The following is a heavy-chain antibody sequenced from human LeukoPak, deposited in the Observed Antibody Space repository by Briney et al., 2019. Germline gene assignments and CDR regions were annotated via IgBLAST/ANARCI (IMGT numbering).Heavy chain of an antibody. CDR2: MNPKSPGT. V-gene: IGHV1-2*02. CDR3: ARDPAQSYYTDV. J-gene: IGHJ6*03. CDR1: GYSFTAYN. Sequence: ASVKVSCKASGYSFTAYNIHWVRQAPGQGLEWMGWMNPKSPGTNYAQKFQGKVTMTRDTSISTAYMELSSLTSDDSAVYYCARDPAQSYYTDVWGIGTTVTVSS.